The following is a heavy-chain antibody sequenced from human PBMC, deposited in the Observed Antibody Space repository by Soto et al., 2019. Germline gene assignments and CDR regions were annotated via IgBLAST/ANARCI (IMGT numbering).Heavy chain of an antibody. CDR2: VSAYNRNT. Sequence: GASVKVSCKASGYTFTSYGISWVRQAPGQGLEWMGWVSAYNRNTNYAQKFQERVTMTTDTSTTTVYMDVSSLRSDDTAVYYCARGDATKIVVTTYYGMDVWGQGTTVTVSS. J-gene: IGHJ6*02. D-gene: IGHD4-17*01. CDR1: GYTFTSYG. V-gene: IGHV1-18*01. CDR3: ARGDATKIVVTTYYGMDV.